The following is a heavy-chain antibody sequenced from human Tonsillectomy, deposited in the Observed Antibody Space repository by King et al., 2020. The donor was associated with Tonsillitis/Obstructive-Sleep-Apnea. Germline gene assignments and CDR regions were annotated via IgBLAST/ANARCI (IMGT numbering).Heavy chain of an antibody. Sequence: VQLVESGGGLVQPGGSLRLSCATSGFSFSNYDMSWVRQAPGKGLEWVSGISGSGGRTYYADSVKGRFTISRDNYKHTLYLQMNSLGAEDTALYYCAKDGPTMRYWGQGTLVTVSS. D-gene: IGHD5-24*01. V-gene: IGHV3-23*04. J-gene: IGHJ4*02. CDR1: GFSFSNYD. CDR3: AKDGPTMRY. CDR2: ISGSGGRT.